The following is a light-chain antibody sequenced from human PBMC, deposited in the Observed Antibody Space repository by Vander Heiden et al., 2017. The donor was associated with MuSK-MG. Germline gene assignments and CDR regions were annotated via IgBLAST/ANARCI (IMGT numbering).Light chain of an antibody. CDR1: QSVSSSY. V-gene: IGKV3-20*01. CDR2: GAP. Sequence: EIVWTQSPVTLSLSPGERATLSCRASQSVSSSYLAWYQQKPGQAPRLLTSGAPSRDTLIPERFSGSGYGKDLTLTISRREQEEFAVYNSQQDGSSPRFTFGHGTKVDIK. CDR3: QQDGSSPRFT. J-gene: IGKJ3*01.